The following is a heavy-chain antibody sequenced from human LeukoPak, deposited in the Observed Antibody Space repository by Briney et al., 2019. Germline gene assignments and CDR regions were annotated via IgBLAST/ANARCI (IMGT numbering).Heavy chain of an antibody. Sequence: APVKVSCKASGYTFTGYYMHWVRQAPGQGLEWMGWINPNSDDTNYAQKFQGRVTMTRDTSISTAYMELSRLRSDDTAVYYCASGDQHHQLPYWGQGTLVAVSS. CDR2: INPNSDDT. V-gene: IGHV1-2*02. J-gene: IGHJ4*02. CDR1: GYTFTGYY. D-gene: IGHD2-2*01. CDR3: ASGDQHHQLPY.